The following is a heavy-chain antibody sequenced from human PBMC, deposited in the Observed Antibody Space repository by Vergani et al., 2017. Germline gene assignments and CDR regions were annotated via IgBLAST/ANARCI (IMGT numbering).Heavy chain of an antibody. V-gene: IGHV1-18*01. CDR3: ARGRLKIEGVTSNWFDP. CDR2: ISASNGNT. CDR1: GYTFTTYG. Sequence: QVQLVQSGTEVKKPGASVKVSCKASGYTFTTYGISWVRQAPGQGLEWMGWISASNGNTNYAQKLLGRVTMTTDRSTNTAYMELRSLRSDDTAVYYCARGRLKIEGVTSNWFDPWGQGTLVTVSS. J-gene: IGHJ5*02. D-gene: IGHD1-26*01.